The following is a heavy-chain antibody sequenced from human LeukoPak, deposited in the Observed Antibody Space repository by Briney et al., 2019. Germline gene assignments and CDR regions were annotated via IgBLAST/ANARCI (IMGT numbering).Heavy chain of an antibody. CDR2: IYTSGST. D-gene: IGHD3-22*01. J-gene: IGHJ4*02. CDR1: GGSISSGSYY. CDR3: ARARDDYYDSSEDY. V-gene: IGHV4-61*02. Sequence: SETLSLTCTVSGGSISSGSYYWSWLRQPAGTGLEWIGRIYTSGSTNYNPSLKSRVIISVDTSKNQFSLKLSSVTAADTAVYYCARARDDYYDSSEDYWGQGTLVTVSS.